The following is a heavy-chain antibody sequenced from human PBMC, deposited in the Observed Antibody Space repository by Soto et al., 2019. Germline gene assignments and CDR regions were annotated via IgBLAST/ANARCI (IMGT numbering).Heavy chain of an antibody. J-gene: IGHJ4*03. D-gene: IGHD3-22*01. V-gene: IGHV3-53*01. CDR3: ARIHYDTSGTIFDY. Sequence: GGSLRLSCAVSGITVSSYYMSWVRQAAGKGLEWVSVIYAGTITYYADSVKGRFTIYRDNSKNTLNLEMNSLRVEDTAVYYCARIHYDTSGTIFDYWGQGTTVTVSS. CDR2: IYAGTIT. CDR1: GITVSSYY.